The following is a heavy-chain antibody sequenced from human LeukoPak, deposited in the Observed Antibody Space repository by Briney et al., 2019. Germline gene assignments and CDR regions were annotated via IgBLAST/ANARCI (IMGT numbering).Heavy chain of an antibody. CDR1: GFTFSSYE. CDR3: AREARKRTTMVRGPYYFDY. J-gene: IGHJ4*02. CDR2: ISSSGSTI. V-gene: IGHV3-48*03. Sequence: GGSLRLSCAASGFTFSSYEMNWVRQAPGKGLEWVSYISSSGSTIYNADSVKGRFTISRDNAKNSLYLQMNSLRAEDTAVYYCAREARKRTTMVRGPYYFDYWGQGTLVTVSS. D-gene: IGHD3-10*01.